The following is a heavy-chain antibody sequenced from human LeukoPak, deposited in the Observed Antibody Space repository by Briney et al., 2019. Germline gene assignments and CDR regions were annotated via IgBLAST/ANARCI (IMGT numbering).Heavy chain of an antibody. CDR3: ARDPTTLVTTAYYFDF. CDR1: GGSFSGYH. J-gene: IGHJ4*01. CDR2: INDRGHT. D-gene: IGHD4-23*01. V-gene: IGHV4-34*01. Sequence: SETLSLTCAVHGGSFSGYHWNWIRQFPGKGLEWIGEINDRGHTNYTPSLESRVTISVDTSKKQFSLKLSSVAAADTAVYYCARDPTTLVTTAYYFDFWGQGSLVTVSS.